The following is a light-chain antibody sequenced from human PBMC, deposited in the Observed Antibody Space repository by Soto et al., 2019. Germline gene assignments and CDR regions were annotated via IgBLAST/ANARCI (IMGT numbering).Light chain of an antibody. J-gene: IGKJ1*01. V-gene: IGKV3-15*01. CDR3: QQYKKWPWT. CDR1: QSVSSN. CDR2: GAS. Sequence: EMVMTQSPATLSVSPRERATLSCRASQSVSSNLAWYQQKPGQAPRLLIYGASTRATGIPARFSGSGSGTEFTLTITSLQSEDFAVYYCQQYKKWPWTFGQGTKVEIK.